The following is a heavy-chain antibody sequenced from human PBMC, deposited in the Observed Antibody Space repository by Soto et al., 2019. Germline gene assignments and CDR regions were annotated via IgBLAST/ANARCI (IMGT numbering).Heavy chain of an antibody. Sequence: EVLLVESGGGLVQPGGSLRLSCAASGFPFSTYDMHWVRQSPGKGLEWISAIGAAGDTYYSDSMKGRFTISRDNAKSSLYLQMNGLSAGDSAVYYCSRGPVAGPSYYYMDMWGKGTTVIVSS. J-gene: IGHJ6*03. CDR2: IGAAGDT. V-gene: IGHV3-13*01. D-gene: IGHD6-19*01. CDR1: GFPFSTYD. CDR3: SRGPVAGPSYYYMDM.